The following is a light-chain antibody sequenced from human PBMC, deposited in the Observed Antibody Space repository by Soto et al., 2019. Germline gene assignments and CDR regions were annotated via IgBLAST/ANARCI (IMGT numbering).Light chain of an antibody. CDR3: QQYKDWPTT. J-gene: IGKJ1*01. CDR2: GAS. CDR1: QSVSPT. Sequence: EMVMTQSTATLSVCAGQTASLSCRASQSVSPTVAWYHQKPGQAPRLLVYGASTRATGIPARFSSSGAGTDFTLTITSLQSEDFGVYFCQQYKDWPTTFGQGTKVDIK. V-gene: IGKV3-15*01.